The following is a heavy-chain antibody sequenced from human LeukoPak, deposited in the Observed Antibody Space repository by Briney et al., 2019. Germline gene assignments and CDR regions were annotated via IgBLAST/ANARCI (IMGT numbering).Heavy chain of an antibody. D-gene: IGHD2-15*01. J-gene: IGHJ4*02. CDR1: GFTFSSYA. CDR2: ISYDGSNK. CDR3: ASSKVVVAAPDY. V-gene: IGHV3-30*04. Sequence: PGGSLRLSCAASGFTFSSYAMHWVRQAPGKGLEWVAVISYDGSNKYYADSVKGRSTISRDNSKNTLYLQMNSLRAEDTAVYYCASSKVVVAAPDYWGQGTLVTVSS.